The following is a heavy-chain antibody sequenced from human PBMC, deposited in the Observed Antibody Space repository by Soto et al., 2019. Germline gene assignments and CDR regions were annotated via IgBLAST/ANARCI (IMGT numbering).Heavy chain of an antibody. D-gene: IGHD6-13*01. CDR1: GYTFSNFW. J-gene: IGHJ4*02. V-gene: IGHV5-51*01. CDR3: ARSPRSSPYFDY. Sequence: GESLKISCQCSGYTFSNFWIGWGRQLPGEVLEWRGIIYPGDHETRYRPSLRGKVTISADKSINTAYLQWNSLEASDTAFYFCARSPRSSPYFDYWGQGALVTVSS. CDR2: IYPGDHET.